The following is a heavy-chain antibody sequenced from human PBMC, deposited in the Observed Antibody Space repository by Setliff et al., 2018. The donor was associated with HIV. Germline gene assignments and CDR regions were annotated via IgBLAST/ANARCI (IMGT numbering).Heavy chain of an antibody. CDR2: IIPVVDAP. CDR3: ATRPPGVHGFSI. D-gene: IGHD3-10*01. V-gene: IGHV1-69*06. Sequence: ASVKVSCKASGGSFNILGFTWVRQAHGQGLEWVGGIIPVVDAPIYAQRFQGRVVITADKSTGTAYMQLSSLKFEDTAVYYCATRPPGVHGFSIWGQGTMVTVSS. J-gene: IGHJ3*02. CDR1: GGSFNILG.